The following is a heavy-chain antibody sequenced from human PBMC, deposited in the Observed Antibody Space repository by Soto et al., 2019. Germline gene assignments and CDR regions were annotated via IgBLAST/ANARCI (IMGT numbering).Heavy chain of an antibody. V-gene: IGHV4-39*01. CDR2: IYYSGAT. D-gene: IGHD3-22*01. CDR3: ARYYDTSNRPYFHH. J-gene: IGHJ1*01. CDR1: GGSISSTTYY. Sequence: ETLSLTCAVSGGSISSTTYYWAWIRQPPGKGLEWVATIYYSGATYYNPSLKSRLTISIDTSKNQFSLRLSSVTAADTAMYYCARYYDTSNRPYFHHWGQGTRVTVSS.